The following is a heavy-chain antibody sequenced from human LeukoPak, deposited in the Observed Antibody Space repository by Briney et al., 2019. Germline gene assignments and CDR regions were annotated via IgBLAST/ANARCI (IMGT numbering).Heavy chain of an antibody. Sequence: SGESLKISCKASGCDFSANWIGWVRQMPGKGLEWMGVIYCGGSDTRYSSSFQGQVTFSVDKSIKTVYLQWSSLKASDTAMYYCARHGGGNSWPFQHWGQGTLVTVSS. CDR1: GCDFSANW. CDR2: IYCGGSDT. CDR3: ARHGGGNSWPFQH. J-gene: IGHJ1*01. V-gene: IGHV5-51*01. D-gene: IGHD6-13*01.